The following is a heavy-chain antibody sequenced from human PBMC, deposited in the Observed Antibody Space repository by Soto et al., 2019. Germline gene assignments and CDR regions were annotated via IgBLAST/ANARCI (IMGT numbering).Heavy chain of an antibody. CDR2: IYYSGST. CDR3: ARLVELNGFDP. J-gene: IGHJ5*02. CDR1: GGSISSYY. D-gene: IGHD1-7*01. Sequence: ETLSLTCTVSGGSISSYYWSWVRQPPGKGLEWIGYIYYSGSTNYNPSLKSRVTISVDTSKNQFSLKLSSVTAADTAVYYWARLVELNGFDPWGQGTLVTVSS. V-gene: IGHV4-59*01.